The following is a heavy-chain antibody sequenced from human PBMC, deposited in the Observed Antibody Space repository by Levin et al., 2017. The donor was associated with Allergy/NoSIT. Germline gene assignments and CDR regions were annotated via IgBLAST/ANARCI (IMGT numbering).Heavy chain of an antibody. V-gene: IGHV3-23*01. J-gene: IGHJ4*02. CDR1: GFTFSNRA. CDR3: AKGITIFGVGRLDY. Sequence: QAGGSLRLSCAASGFTFSNRAMTWVRQAAGKGLEWVSGITGGGDNTHYADSVKGRFTISRDNSKNTLYLQMNSLRAEDTAIYYCAKGITIFGVGRLDYWGQGTLVTVSS. D-gene: IGHD3-3*01. CDR2: ITGGGDNT.